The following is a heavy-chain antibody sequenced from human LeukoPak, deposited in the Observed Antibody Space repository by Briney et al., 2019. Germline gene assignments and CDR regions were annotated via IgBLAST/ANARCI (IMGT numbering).Heavy chain of an antibody. D-gene: IGHD5-24*01. CDR3: AALHIPPTMATGGY. J-gene: IGHJ4*02. V-gene: IGHV4-38-2*02. CDR1: DYSISSGYY. Sequence: SETLSLTCTVSDYSISSGYYWGWIRQPPGKGLEWIGSIYHSGSTYYNPSLKSRVTISVDTSKNQFSLKLSSVTAADTAVYYCAALHIPPTMATGGYWGQGTLVTVSS. CDR2: IYHSGST.